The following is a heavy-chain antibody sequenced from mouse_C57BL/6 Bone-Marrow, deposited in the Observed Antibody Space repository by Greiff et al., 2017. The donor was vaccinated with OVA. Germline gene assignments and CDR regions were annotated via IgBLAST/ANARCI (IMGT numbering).Heavy chain of an antibody. Sequence: QVQLQQPGAELVKPGASVKLSCKASGYTFTSYWMHWVKQRPERGLEWIGRIDPNSGGTKYNEKFKSKATLTVDKSSSTAYMQLSSLTSEDSAVYYCARQGGITTVVGYFDVWGTGTTVTVSS. J-gene: IGHJ1*03. D-gene: IGHD1-1*01. CDR3: ARQGGITTVVGYFDV. CDR2: IDPNSGGT. CDR1: GYTFTSYW. V-gene: IGHV1-62-3*01.